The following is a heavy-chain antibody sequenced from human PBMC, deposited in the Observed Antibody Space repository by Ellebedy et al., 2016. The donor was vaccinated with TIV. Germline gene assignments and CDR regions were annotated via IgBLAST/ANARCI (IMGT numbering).Heavy chain of an antibody. CDR2: IYPGDSDT. Sequence: PGGSLRLSCKGSGYSFTSYWVGWVRQMPGKGLEWMGIIYPGDSDTRYSPSFQGQVTISADKSISPAYLQWSSLKASDTAMYYCARRPFRSRSLYDYWGQGTLVTVSS. CDR3: ARRPFRSRSLYDY. V-gene: IGHV5-51*01. CDR1: GYSFTSYW. D-gene: IGHD3-3*01. J-gene: IGHJ4*02.